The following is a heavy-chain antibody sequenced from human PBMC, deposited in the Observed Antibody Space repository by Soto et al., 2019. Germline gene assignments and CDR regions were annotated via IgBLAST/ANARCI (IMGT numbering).Heavy chain of an antibody. CDR3: AREAYSSSSFGMDV. V-gene: IGHV1-69*01. Sequence: QVQLVQSGAEVKKPGSSVKVSCKASGGTFSSYAISWVRQAPGHGLERMGGIIPIFGTANYAQKFQGRVTITADESTSTAYMALSSLRSEDTAVYYCAREAYSSSSFGMDVWGKGTTVTVAS. D-gene: IGHD6-13*01. CDR1: GGTFSSYA. J-gene: IGHJ6*04. CDR2: IIPIFGTA.